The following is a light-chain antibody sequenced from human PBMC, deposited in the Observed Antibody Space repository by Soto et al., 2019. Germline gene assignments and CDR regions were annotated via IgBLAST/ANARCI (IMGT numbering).Light chain of an antibody. CDR2: AAS. CDR3: QQGYTTPRT. CDR1: QSVTNY. V-gene: IGKV1-39*01. J-gene: IGKJ1*01. Sequence: GDRVTITCRASQSVTNYLNWYQQKPGKAPNLLIFAASNLQSGVPPRFSASGSGTEFTLTISRVQPEDLGTYYCQQGYTTPRTFGQGTKVEI.